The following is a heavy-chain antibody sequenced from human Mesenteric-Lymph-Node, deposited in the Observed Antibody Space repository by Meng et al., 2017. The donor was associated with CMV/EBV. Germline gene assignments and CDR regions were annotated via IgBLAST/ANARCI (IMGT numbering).Heavy chain of an antibody. CDR1: GFTFDDYG. CDR2: INWTGGST. J-gene: IGHJ4*02. V-gene: IGHV3-20*04. D-gene: IGHD2/OR15-2a*01. Sequence: GESLKISCAASGFTFDDYGMSWVRQVPGKGLEWVSGINWTGGSTGYADSVKGRFTISRDNSKNTLYLQMSSLRAEDTAVYYCAKQSSGEYTSISYYFDYWGQGTLVTVSS. CDR3: AKQSSGEYTSISYYFDY.